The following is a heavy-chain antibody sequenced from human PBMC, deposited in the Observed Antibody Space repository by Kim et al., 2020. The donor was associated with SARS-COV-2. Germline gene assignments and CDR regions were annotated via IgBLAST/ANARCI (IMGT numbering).Heavy chain of an antibody. CDR2: TYYRSKWYN. J-gene: IGHJ6*02. Sequence: SQTLSLTCAISGDSVSSNSAAWNWIRQSPSRGLEWLGRTYYRSKWYNDYAVSVKSRITINPNTSKNQFSLQLNSVTPEDTAVYYCARAGRGSGGAYYYGMDGWGQGTTVTVSS. D-gene: IGHD3-10*01. CDR3: ARAGRGSGGAYYYGMDG. V-gene: IGHV6-1*01. CDR1: GDSVSSNSAA.